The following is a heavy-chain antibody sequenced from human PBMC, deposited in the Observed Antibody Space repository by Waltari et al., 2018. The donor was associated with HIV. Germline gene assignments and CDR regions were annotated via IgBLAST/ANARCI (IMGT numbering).Heavy chain of an antibody. J-gene: IGHJ4*02. D-gene: IGHD3-22*01. Sequence: QVQLVESGGGVVQPGRSLRLSCAASGFTFSSYGMHWVRQAPGKGLEWVAVISYDGSNKYYADAVKGRFTISRDNSKNTLYLQMNSLRAEDTAVYYCAKADITMIVEGHFDYWGQGTLVTVSS. V-gene: IGHV3-30*18. CDR1: GFTFSSYG. CDR3: AKADITMIVEGHFDY. CDR2: ISYDGSNK.